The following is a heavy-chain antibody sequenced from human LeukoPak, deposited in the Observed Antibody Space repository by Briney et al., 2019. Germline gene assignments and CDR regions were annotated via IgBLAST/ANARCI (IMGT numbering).Heavy chain of an antibody. Sequence: SVKVSCKASGGTFSSYAISWVRQAPGQGLEWMGGITPIFGTANYAQKFQGRVTITTDESTSTAYMELSSLRSEDTAVYYCASLYSSSSGRSDAFDIWGQGTMVTVSS. V-gene: IGHV1-69*05. J-gene: IGHJ3*02. D-gene: IGHD6-6*01. CDR3: ASLYSSSSGRSDAFDI. CDR2: ITPIFGTA. CDR1: GGTFSSYA.